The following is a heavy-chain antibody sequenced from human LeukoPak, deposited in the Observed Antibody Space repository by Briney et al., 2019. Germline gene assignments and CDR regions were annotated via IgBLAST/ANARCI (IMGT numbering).Heavy chain of an antibody. D-gene: IGHD2-21*01. CDR3: VKEILVNTPPFDY. CDR1: GFAFSSYA. V-gene: IGHV3-64D*06. CDR2: INSNGYST. J-gene: IGHJ4*02. Sequence: GGSLRLSCSASGFAFSSYAMHWVRQARGKGLEYIAAINSNGYSTYYIDYVRGRFTLSRDNSKNTVYLQMRSLRAGDTTVYYCVKEILVNTPPFDYWGQGTLVPVSS.